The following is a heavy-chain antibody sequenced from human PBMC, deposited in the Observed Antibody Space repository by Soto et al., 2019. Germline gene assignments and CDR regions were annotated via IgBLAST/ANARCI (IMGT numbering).Heavy chain of an antibody. J-gene: IGHJ4*02. V-gene: IGHV1-18*01. CDR2: ISAHNGNT. Sequence: QVHLVQSGAEVKKPGASVKVSCKGSGYTFTSYGITWVRQAPGQGLEWMGWISAHNGNTDYAQKLQGRVTVTRDTSTSTAYMEPRSLRSDDTAVYYCARWRYGDFCGQGALVTVSS. CDR1: GYTFTSYG. D-gene: IGHD1-1*01. CDR3: ARWRYGDF.